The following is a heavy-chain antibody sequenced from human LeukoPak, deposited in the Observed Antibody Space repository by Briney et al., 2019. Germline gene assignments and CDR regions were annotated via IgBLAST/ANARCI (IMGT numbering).Heavy chain of an antibody. CDR2: INHSGST. J-gene: IGHJ4*02. Sequence: SETLSLTCGVYGGSSSGYYWSWIRQPPGEGLEWIGEINHSGSTNYNPSLKSRVTISVDTSKNQFSLKLSSVTAADTAMYYCARGRTVAGPFDYWAREPWSPSPQ. V-gene: IGHV4-34*01. CDR1: GGSSSGYY. D-gene: IGHD6-19*01. CDR3: ARGRTVAGPFDY.